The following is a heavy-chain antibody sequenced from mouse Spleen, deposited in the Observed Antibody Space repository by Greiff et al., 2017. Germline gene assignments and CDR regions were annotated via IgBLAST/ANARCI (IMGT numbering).Heavy chain of an antibody. J-gene: IGHJ2*01. CDR3: ARWGDDYEGGVTGY. D-gene: IGHD2-4*01. Sequence: QVQLQQPGAELVKPGASVKLSCKASGYTFTSYWMHWVKQRPGQGLEWIGMIHPNSGSTNYNEKFKSKATLTVDKSSSTAYMQLSSLTSEDSAVYYCARWGDDYEGGVTGYWGQGTTLTVSS. V-gene: IGHV1-64*01. CDR1: GYTFTSYW. CDR2: IHPNSGST.